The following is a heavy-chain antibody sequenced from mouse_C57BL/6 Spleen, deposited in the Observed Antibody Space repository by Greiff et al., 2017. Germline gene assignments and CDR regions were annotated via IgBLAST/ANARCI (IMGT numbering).Heavy chain of an antibody. CDR3: ARERYGVGYDFDY. D-gene: IGHD1-1*02. Sequence: QVQLQQPGAELVKPGASVKMSCKASGYTFTSYWITWVKQRPGQGLEWIGGIYPGGGSTNYHEKFKGKDTLTVDTSSSTAYMQLSMRTSEDSAVYYCARERYGVGYDFDYWGQGTTLTVSS. V-gene: IGHV1-55*01. CDR2: IYPGGGST. J-gene: IGHJ2*01. CDR1: GYTFTSYW.